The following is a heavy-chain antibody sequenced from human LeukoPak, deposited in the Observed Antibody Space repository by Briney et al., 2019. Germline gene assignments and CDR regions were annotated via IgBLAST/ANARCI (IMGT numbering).Heavy chain of an antibody. V-gene: IGHV4-59*01. CDR1: GGSISSSY. D-gene: IGHD3-22*01. CDR3: ARRLYDSSGYYLDY. Sequence: SETLSLTCAVSGGSISSSYWSWIRQPPGKGLEWIGYIYYSGSSNYNPSLKSRVTISVDTSKNQFSLKVSSVTAADTAIYYCARRLYDSSGYYLDYWGQGTLVTVSS. J-gene: IGHJ4*02. CDR2: IYYSGSS.